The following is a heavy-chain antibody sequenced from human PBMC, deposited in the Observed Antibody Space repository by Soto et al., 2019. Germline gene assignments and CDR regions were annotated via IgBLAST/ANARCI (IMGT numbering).Heavy chain of an antibody. CDR2: MNPNSGNT. CDR3: AKSGFGVVIRPDYYGMDV. D-gene: IGHD3-3*01. V-gene: IGHV1-8*01. J-gene: IGHJ6*02. CDR1: GYTFTSYD. Sequence: GASVKVSCKTSGYTFTSYDINWVRQATGQGLEWMGWMNPNSGNTGYAQKFQGRVTMTRNTSINTAYMELSSLRSDDTAVYYCAKSGFGVVIRPDYYGMDVWGQGTTVTVSS.